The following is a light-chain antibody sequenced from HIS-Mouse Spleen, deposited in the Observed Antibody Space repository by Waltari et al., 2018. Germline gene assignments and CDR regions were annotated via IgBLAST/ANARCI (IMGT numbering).Light chain of an antibody. CDR3: CSYAGSYTGV. Sequence: QSALTQPRSVSGSPGQSVTISCTGTSSAVGGYNYVSWYQQHPGKAPKLIIYDVSKRPSGVPDRFSGSKSGNTASLTISGLQAEDEADYYCCSYAGSYTGVFGTGTKVTVL. V-gene: IGLV2-11*01. J-gene: IGLJ1*01. CDR1: SSAVGGYNY. CDR2: DVS.